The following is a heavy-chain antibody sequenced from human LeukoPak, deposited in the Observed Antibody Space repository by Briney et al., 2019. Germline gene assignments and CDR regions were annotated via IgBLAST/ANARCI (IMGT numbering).Heavy chain of an antibody. Sequence: SETLSLTCTVSGGSIRSYYWSWIRQSPGKGLEWIGYIYYSGSTNYNPSLKSRVTISVDTSKNQFSLKLSSVTAAETAVYYCAREGRYRYGYNEYHSYMDIWGKGTTVTVSS. CDR2: IYYSGST. CDR3: AREGRYRYGYNEYHSYMDI. CDR1: GGSIRSYY. J-gene: IGHJ6*03. D-gene: IGHD5-24*01. V-gene: IGHV4-59*01.